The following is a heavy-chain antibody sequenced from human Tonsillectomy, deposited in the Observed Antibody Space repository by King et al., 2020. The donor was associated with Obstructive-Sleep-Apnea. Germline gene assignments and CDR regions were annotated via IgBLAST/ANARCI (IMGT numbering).Heavy chain of an antibody. CDR2: ISTYNGNT. J-gene: IGHJ4*02. D-gene: IGHD6-19*01. V-gene: IGHV1-18*04. Sequence: VQLVQSGTEVKKPGASVKVSCKAFGYTFTSYAISWVRQAPGQGLEWMGWISTYNGNTNYAQQLQGRVIMTTDTSTSTAYMELRSLRSDDTAVYYCARRGGYSSGLYYFDYWGQGTLVTVSS. CDR1: GYTFTSYA. CDR3: ARRGGYSSGLYYFDY.